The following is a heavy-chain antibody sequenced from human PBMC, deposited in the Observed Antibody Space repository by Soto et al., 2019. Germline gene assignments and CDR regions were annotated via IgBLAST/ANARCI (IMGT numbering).Heavy chain of an antibody. CDR1: GGSIADYY. CDR2: VYYSGST. D-gene: IGHD6-6*01. CDR3: ARDAHIAARPPSWFDT. Sequence: PSETLSLTCAVSGGSIADYYWSWIRQPPGKALEWIGFVYYSGSTTYNPSLKSRVTISIDTSQNQFSLRLNSVTAADTAIYYCARDAHIAARPPSWFDTWGQGTLVTVSS. V-gene: IGHV4-59*01. J-gene: IGHJ5*02.